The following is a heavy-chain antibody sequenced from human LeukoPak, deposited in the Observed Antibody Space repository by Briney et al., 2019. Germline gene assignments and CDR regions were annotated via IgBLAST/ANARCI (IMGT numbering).Heavy chain of an antibody. CDR2: ISAYNGNT. Sequence: ASVKVSCKASGYTFTTYDISWVRQAPGQGLEWMGWISAYNGNTNYAQKLQGRVTMTTDTSTSTAYMELRSLSSDDTAVYYCARSAVAGTLSAYYFHYWGQGTLVTVSS. J-gene: IGHJ4*02. D-gene: IGHD6-19*01. CDR3: ARSAVAGTLSAYYFHY. V-gene: IGHV1-18*01. CDR1: GYTFTTYD.